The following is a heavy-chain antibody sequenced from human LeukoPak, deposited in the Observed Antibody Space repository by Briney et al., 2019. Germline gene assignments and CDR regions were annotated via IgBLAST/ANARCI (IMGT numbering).Heavy chain of an antibody. CDR2: ISGSGSST. J-gene: IGHJ6*02. CDR1: GFTFSTYG. V-gene: IGHV3-23*01. D-gene: IGHD2-2*01. CDR3: AKLGGYCSSTACYTPPYYYYYGVDV. Sequence: GGSVSLSCVASGFTFSTYGMSWVRQAPGKGLEWISTISGSGSSTYYADSVTGRFTISRDNSKNTLYLQMNSLTAEDTAVYYCAKLGGYCSSTACYTPPYYYYYGVDVWGQGTTVPVSS.